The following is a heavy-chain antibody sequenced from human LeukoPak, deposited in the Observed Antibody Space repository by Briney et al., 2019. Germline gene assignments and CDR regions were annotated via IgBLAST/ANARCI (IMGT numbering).Heavy chain of an antibody. J-gene: IGHJ6*03. Sequence: SETLSLTCAVYGGSFSGYYWSWIRQPPGKGLEWFGEINHSGSTNYNPSLKSRVTISVDTSKNQFSLKLSSVTAADTAVYYCARGPLGYCSSTSCYAEGYYYYYYMDVWGKGTTVTVSS. CDR3: ARGPLGYCSSTSCYAEGYYYYYYMDV. V-gene: IGHV4-34*01. D-gene: IGHD2-2*01. CDR1: GGSFSGYY. CDR2: INHSGST.